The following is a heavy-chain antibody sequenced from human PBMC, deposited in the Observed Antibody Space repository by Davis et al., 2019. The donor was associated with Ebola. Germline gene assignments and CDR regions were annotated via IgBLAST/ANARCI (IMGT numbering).Heavy chain of an antibody. D-gene: IGHD3-3*01. CDR3: ARAYYDFWSGYSRPRHNWFDP. Sequence: MPSETLSLTCAVSGGSFSGYYWSWIRQPPGKGLEWFGEINHSGSTNYNPSLKSRVTISVDTSKNQFSLKLSSVTAADTAVYYCARAYYDFWSGYSRPRHNWFDPWGQGTLVTVSS. CDR2: INHSGST. J-gene: IGHJ5*02. CDR1: GGSFSGYY. V-gene: IGHV4-34*01.